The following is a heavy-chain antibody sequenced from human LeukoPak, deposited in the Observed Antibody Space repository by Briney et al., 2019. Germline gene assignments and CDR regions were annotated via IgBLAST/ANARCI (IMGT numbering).Heavy chain of an antibody. CDR1: GYTFTSYG. CDR3: ARRDYGDYAGMNYYGMDV. Sequence: ASVKVSCKASGYTFTSYGISWVRQAPGQGLEWMGWISAYNGNTNYAQKLQGRVTMTTDTSTSTAYMELRSLRSDDTAVYYCARRDYGDYAGMNYYGMDVWGQGTTVTVSS. V-gene: IGHV1-18*01. CDR2: ISAYNGNT. J-gene: IGHJ6*02. D-gene: IGHD4-17*01.